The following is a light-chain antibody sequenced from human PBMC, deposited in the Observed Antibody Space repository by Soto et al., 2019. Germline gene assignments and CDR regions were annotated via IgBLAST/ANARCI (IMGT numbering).Light chain of an antibody. V-gene: IGLV2-11*01. CDR2: DVS. J-gene: IGLJ2*01. Sequence: QSALTQPRSVSGSPGQSVTISCTGTGSDVGGYDFVSWCQQHPGKAPKLMIYDVSKRPSGVPDRFSGSKSGNTASLTISGLQADDEADYYCCSFAGTYTVVFGGGTKLTVL. CDR1: GSDVGGYDF. CDR3: CSFAGTYTVV.